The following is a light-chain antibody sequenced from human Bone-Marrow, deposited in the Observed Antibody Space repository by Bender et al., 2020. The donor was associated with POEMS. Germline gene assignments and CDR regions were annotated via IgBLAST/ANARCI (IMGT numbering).Light chain of an antibody. CDR3: SSYGGRNNFVV. J-gene: IGLJ2*01. CDR2: AVT. CDR1: GSDVGAYNY. Sequence: QSALTQPPSASGSPGQSVTISCTGTGSDVGAYNYVSWYQQSPGKAPKLIIYAVTERPSGVPDRFSGSKSGNTASLTVSGLQADDEADYYCSSYGGRNNFVVFGGGTKLTVL. V-gene: IGLV2-8*01.